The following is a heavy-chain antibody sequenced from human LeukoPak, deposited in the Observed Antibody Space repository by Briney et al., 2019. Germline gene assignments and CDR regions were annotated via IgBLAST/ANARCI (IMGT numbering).Heavy chain of an antibody. V-gene: IGHV4-59*01. J-gene: IGHJ4*02. CDR1: GGSISSYY. CDR3: ARDVGDGYNWDY. D-gene: IGHD5-24*01. CDR2: IYYSGNT. Sequence: SETLSLTCTVSGGSISSYYWSWIRQPPGKGLEWIGYIYYSGNTNYNPSLKSRVTISVDTSKNQFSLKLTSVTAADTAVYYCARDVGDGYNWDYWGQGILVTVSS.